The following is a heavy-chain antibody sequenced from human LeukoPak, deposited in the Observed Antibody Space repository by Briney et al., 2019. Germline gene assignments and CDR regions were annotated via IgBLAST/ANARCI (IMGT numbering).Heavy chain of an antibody. Sequence: GGSLRVSCAVSGFTFSSYAMYWVRQAPGKGLEWVAVISYDGNNKYYADSVKGRFTISRDNSKNTLYVQMNSVRVEDTALYYCASADSGRNSFGPWGQGTLVTVSS. CDR2: ISYDGNNK. CDR3: ASADSGRNSFGP. V-gene: IGHV3-30-3*01. CDR1: GFTFSSYA. J-gene: IGHJ5*02. D-gene: IGHD6-19*01.